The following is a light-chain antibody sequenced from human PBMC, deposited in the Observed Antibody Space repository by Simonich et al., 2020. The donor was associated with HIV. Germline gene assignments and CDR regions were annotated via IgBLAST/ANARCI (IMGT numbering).Light chain of an antibody. CDR1: SGINVGTYR. V-gene: IGLV5-45*01. CDR3: MIWHSSASV. Sequence: QAVLTQPASLSASPGASASLTCTLRSGINVGTYRIYWYQQKPGSPPQYLLSYKSDSDKQQGSGVPSRFSGSKDASANAGILLISGLQSEDEAVYYCMIWHSSASVFGGGTKLTVL. J-gene: IGLJ2*01. CDR2: YKSDSDK.